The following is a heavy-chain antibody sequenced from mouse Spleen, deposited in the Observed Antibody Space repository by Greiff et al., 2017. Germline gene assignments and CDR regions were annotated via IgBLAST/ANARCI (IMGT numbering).Heavy chain of an antibody. J-gene: IGHJ4*01. D-gene: IGHD1-1*01. CDR2: INPSTGYT. CDR3: ARSFITTVVAPYYYAMDY. V-gene: IGHV1-7*01. CDR1: GYTFTSYW. Sequence: VQLQQSGAELAKPGASVKMSCKASGYTFTSYWMHWVKQRPGQGLEWIGYINPSTGYTEYNQKFKDKATLTADKSSSTAYMQLSSLTSEDSAVYYCARSFITTVVAPYYYAMDYWGQGTSVTVSS.